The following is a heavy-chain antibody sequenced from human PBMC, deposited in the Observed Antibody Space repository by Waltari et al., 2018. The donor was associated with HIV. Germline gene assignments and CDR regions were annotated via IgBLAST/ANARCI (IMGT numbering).Heavy chain of an antibody. CDR3: AKGNYDVLTGYYGPSFEY. V-gene: IGHV3-64D*06. CDR2: IRGDGHST. Sequence: EVQLVESGGTLVQPGGSLRRSCSASGFPFRSYAITWVRQTQGKGLEYVSAIRGDGHSTYYAGSLKGRFTITRDNSKNTVWLQMRSLRAEDTAVYYCAKGNYDVLTGYYGPSFEYWGQGTLVTVSS. D-gene: IGHD3-9*01. CDR1: GFPFRSYA. J-gene: IGHJ4*02.